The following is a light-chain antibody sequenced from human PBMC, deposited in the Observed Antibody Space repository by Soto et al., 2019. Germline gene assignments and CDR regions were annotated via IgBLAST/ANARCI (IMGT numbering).Light chain of an antibody. CDR2: GAS. CDR1: QSVGSN. V-gene: IGKV3-15*01. J-gene: IGKJ2*01. CDR3: QQYTNWLYT. Sequence: EIVMTQSPATLSVSPGERASLSCRASQSVGSNLAWYQQTAGQAPRLLIDGASTRATAIPARFSGSGSGTEFTLTISSLQSEDFAVDSCQQYTNWLYTFGQGTKLEIK.